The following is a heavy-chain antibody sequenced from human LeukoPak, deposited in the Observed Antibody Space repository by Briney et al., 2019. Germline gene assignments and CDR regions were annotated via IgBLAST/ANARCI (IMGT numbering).Heavy chain of an antibody. CDR1: GGSISSYY. CDR3: ARQRIAAAGYFDY. V-gene: IGHV4-4*09. J-gene: IGHJ4*02. Sequence: SETLSLTCTVSGGSISSYYWSWIRQPPGKGLEWIGYIYTSGSTNYNPSLKSRVTISIDTSKNQFSLKLSSVTAADTAVYYCARQRIAAAGYFDYWGQGTLVTVSS. CDR2: IYTSGST. D-gene: IGHD6-13*01.